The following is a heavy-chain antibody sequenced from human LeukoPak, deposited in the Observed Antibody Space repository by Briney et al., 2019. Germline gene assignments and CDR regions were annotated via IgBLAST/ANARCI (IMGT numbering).Heavy chain of an antibody. Sequence: GGSLRLSCAASGFTFSSYGMHWVRQAPGKGLEWVAVISYDGSNKYYADSVKGRFTISRDNSKNTVYMQMNSLRAEDTAVYYCARDACRHYYCSGNYCNLYYYGMDVWGQGTTATVSS. V-gene: IGHV3-30*03. J-gene: IGHJ6*02. CDR3: ARDACRHYYCSGNYCNLYYYGMDV. CDR2: ISYDGSNK. CDR1: GFTFSSYG. D-gene: IGHD3-10*01.